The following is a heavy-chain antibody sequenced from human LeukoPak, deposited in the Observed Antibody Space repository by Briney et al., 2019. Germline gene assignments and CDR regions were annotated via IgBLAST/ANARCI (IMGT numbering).Heavy chain of an antibody. J-gene: IGHJ6*03. CDR3: ARDMMIPSSYCHMDV. CDR2: FKPKRGGA. D-gene: IGHD3-16*01. V-gene: IGHV1-2*02. Sequence: ASVKVSCKASGYRFTDYYIHWVRQAPGHRREGMGWFKPKRGGANYAQKFQGRVTMVSDTSNSQAYMELSRLRCDDTAVYYCARDMMIPSSYCHMDVWGKGTTVTVSS. CDR1: GYRFTDYY.